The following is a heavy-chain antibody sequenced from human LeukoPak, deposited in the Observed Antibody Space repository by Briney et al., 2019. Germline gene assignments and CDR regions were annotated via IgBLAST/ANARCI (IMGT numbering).Heavy chain of an antibody. CDR2: IYRSGSS. Sequence: PSETLSLTCTVSGGSIGTYYWSWIRQPAGKGLEWIGRIYRSGSSDYNPSLKSRVTMSIDPSKNQFSLNLTSVTAADTAVYYCARPTVFEYYFDSWGQGTLVTVSS. V-gene: IGHV4-4*07. CDR1: GGSIGTYY. J-gene: IGHJ4*02. D-gene: IGHD3-10*01. CDR3: ARPTVFEYYFDS.